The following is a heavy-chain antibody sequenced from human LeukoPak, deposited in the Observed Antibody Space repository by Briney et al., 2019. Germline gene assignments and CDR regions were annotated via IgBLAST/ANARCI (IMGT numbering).Heavy chain of an antibody. J-gene: IGHJ4*02. Sequence: GGSLRLSCAASGFTFSSYSMNWVRQAPGKGLEWVSAISGSAGSTYYADSVKGRFTIFRDNSKNMLYLQMNSLRADDTAVYYCARAPSGWYFDSWGQGTLVTVSS. D-gene: IGHD6-19*01. CDR2: ISGSAGST. CDR1: GFTFSSYS. CDR3: ARAPSGWYFDS. V-gene: IGHV3-23*01.